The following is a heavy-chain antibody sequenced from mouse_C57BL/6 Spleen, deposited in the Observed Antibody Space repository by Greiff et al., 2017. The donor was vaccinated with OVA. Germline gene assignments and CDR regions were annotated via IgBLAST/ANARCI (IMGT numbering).Heavy chain of an antibody. CDR2: IHPSDSDT. J-gene: IGHJ3*01. D-gene: IGHD2-4*01. Sequence: VQLQQPGAELVKPGASVKVSCKASGYTFTSYWMHWVKQRPGQGLEWIGRIHPSDSDTNYNQKFKGKATLTVDNSSSTAYLQLSSLTSEDSAVYYCAIPPYYDYDEGFAYWGQGTLVTVSA. CDR3: AIPPYYDYDEGFAY. CDR1: GYTFTSYW. V-gene: IGHV1-74*01.